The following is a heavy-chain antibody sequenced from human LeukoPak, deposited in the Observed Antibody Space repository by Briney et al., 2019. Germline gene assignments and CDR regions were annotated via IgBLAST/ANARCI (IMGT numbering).Heavy chain of an antibody. D-gene: IGHD6-13*01. Sequence: SETLSLTCTVSGGSISSYYWSWIRQPPGKGLEWIGEINHSGSTNYNPSLKSRVTISVDTSKNQFSLKLSSVTAADTAVYYCARGERRYSSSWYFWGQGTLVTVSS. J-gene: IGHJ4*02. CDR3: ARGERRYSSSWYF. V-gene: IGHV4-34*01. CDR1: GGSISSYY. CDR2: INHSGST.